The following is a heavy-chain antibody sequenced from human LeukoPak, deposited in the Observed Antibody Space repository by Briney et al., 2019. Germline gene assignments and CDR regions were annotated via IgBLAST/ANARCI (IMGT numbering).Heavy chain of an antibody. CDR3: ARDASLAARADAFDI. CDR2: FDPEDGET. J-gene: IGHJ3*02. CDR1: GYTLTELS. D-gene: IGHD6-6*01. V-gene: IGHV1-24*01. Sequence: GASVKVSCKVSGYTLTELSMHWVRQAPGKGLEWMGGFDPEDGETIYAQKFQGRVTMTEDTSTDTAYMELSSLRSEDTAVYYCARDASLAARADAFDIWGQGTMVTVSS.